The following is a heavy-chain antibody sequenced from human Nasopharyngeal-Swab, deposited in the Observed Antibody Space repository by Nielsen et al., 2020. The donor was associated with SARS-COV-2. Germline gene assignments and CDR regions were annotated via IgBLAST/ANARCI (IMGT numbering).Heavy chain of an antibody. V-gene: IGHV4-30-2*01. Sequence: WIRQPPGQGLEWIGYIYHSGSTYYNPSLKSRVTISVDRSKNQFSLKLSSVTAADTAVYYCARGVDTAMVKDYYGMDVWGQGTTVTVSS. CDR3: ARGVDTAMVKDYYGMDV. J-gene: IGHJ6*02. D-gene: IGHD5-18*01. CDR2: IYHSGST.